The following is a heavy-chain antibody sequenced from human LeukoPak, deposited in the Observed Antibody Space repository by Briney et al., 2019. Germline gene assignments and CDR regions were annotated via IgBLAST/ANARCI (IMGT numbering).Heavy chain of an antibody. D-gene: IGHD3-10*01. V-gene: IGHV1-69*05. CDR1: GGTFSSYA. CDR3: GRDGYYGSGSYYDY. J-gene: IGHJ4*02. CDR2: IIPIFGTA. Sequence: SVKVSCKASGGTFSSYAISWVRQAPGQGLEWMGRIIPIFGTANYAQKFQGRVTITTDEPTSTAYMELSSLRSEDTGVYYCGRDGYYGSGSYYDYWGQGTLVSVSS.